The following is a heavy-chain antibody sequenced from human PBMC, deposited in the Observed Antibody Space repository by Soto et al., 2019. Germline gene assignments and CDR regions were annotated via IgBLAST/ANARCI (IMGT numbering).Heavy chain of an antibody. CDR1: GFTFSSYG. V-gene: IGHV3-30*18. Sequence: GGSLRLSCAASGFTFSSYGMHWVRQAPGKGLEWVAVISYDGSNKYYADSVKGRFTISRDNSKNTLYLQMNSLRAEDTAVYYCAKDVRYYDFWSGYRFPPNYYGMDVWGQGTTVTVSS. J-gene: IGHJ6*02. CDR2: ISYDGSNK. CDR3: AKDVRYYDFWSGYRFPPNYYGMDV. D-gene: IGHD3-3*01.